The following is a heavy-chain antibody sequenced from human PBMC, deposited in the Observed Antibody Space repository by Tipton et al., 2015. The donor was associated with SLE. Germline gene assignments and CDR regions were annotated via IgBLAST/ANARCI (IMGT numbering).Heavy chain of an antibody. D-gene: IGHD6-13*01. CDR2: ISYDGSNK. Sequence: SLRLPCAASGFTFSSYAMHWVRQAPGKGLEWVAVISYDGSNKYYADSVKGRFTISRDNSKNTLYLQMNSLRAEDTAVYYCAKDSAFSNSWPVDYWGQGTLVTVSS. CDR1: GFTFSSYA. CDR3: AKDSAFSNSWPVDY. V-gene: IGHV3-30*04. J-gene: IGHJ4*02.